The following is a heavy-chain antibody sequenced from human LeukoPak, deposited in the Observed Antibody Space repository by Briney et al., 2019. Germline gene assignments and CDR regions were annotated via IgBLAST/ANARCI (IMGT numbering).Heavy chain of an antibody. CDR2: IVVGGGNT. V-gene: IGHV1-58*02. J-gene: IGHJ3*02. CDR3: AALSYYYDSSGYYWLLGDAFDI. CDR1: GFTFTSSA. Sequence: SVKVSCKASGFTFTSSAMQWVRQARGQRLEWIGWIVVGGGNTNYAQKFQERVTITRDMSTSTAYMELSSLRSEDTAVYYCAALSYYYDSSGYYWLLGDAFDIWGQGTMVTVSS. D-gene: IGHD3-22*01.